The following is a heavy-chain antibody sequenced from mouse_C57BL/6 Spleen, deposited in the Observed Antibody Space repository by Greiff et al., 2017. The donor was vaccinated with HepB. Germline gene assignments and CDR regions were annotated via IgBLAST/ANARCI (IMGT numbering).Heavy chain of an antibody. CDR3: ARTGGDYAMDY. CDR1: GFTFSDYG. J-gene: IGHJ4*01. V-gene: IGHV5-17*01. Sequence: EVQLVESGGGLVKPGGSLKLSCAASGFTFSDYGMHWVRQAPEKGLEWVAYISSGSSTIYYADTVKGRFTISRDNAKNTLFLQMTSLRSEDTAMYYCARTGGDYAMDYWGQGTSVTVSS. CDR2: ISSGSSTI.